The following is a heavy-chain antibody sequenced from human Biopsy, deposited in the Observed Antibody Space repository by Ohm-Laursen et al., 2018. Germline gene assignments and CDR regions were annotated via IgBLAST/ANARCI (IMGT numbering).Heavy chain of an antibody. J-gene: IGHJ6*02. D-gene: IGHD5-12*01. CDR3: ARGSGYFKLDV. V-gene: IGHV4-34*01. CDR1: GESSSGYF. CDR2: INQSGST. Sequence: SETLSLTCAVYGESSSGYFRNWIRKPPGKGLERIGEINQSGSTKYNPSLKRRATLSADSSNSQFPLRLTSVTAADTAIYYCARGSGYFKLDVWGQGTTVTVSS.